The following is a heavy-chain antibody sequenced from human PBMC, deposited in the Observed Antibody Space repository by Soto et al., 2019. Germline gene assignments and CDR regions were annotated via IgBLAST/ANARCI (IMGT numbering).Heavy chain of an antibody. CDR2: ISYDGSNK. J-gene: IGHJ6*02. V-gene: IGHV3-30-3*01. D-gene: IGHD2-15*01. CDR1: GFTFSRYA. Sequence: QVPLVESGGGVVQAGRSLRLSCAASGFTFSRYAMHWVRQAPGKGLEWVAVISYDGSNKYYADSVKGRFTISRDNSKNTMYLQMNSLRAEDTAVYYCARDKGYCSGGTCYGDYDYGMDVWGQGTTVTVSS. CDR3: ARDKGYCSGGTCYGDYDYGMDV.